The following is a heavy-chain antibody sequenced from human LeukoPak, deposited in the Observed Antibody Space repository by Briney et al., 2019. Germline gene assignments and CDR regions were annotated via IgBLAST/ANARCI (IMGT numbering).Heavy chain of an antibody. Sequence: GGSLRLSCAASGFTFSSYWMHWVRQAPGKGLVWVSRINSDGSSTSYADSVKGRFTISRDNAKNSLYLQMNSLRAEDTALYYCARGQNSGWYKVRVILDYWGQGTLVTVSS. CDR3: ARGQNSGWYKVRVILDY. CDR1: GFTFSSYW. V-gene: IGHV3-74*01. J-gene: IGHJ4*02. D-gene: IGHD6-19*01. CDR2: INSDGSST.